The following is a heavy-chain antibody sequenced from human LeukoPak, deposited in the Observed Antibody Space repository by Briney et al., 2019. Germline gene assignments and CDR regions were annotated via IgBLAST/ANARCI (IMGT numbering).Heavy chain of an antibody. Sequence: PSETLSLTCTVSGGPISSYYWSWIRQPAGKGLEWIGHIYTSGSTNYNPSLRSRVTMSVDTSKNLFSLKLSSVTAADTAVYYCAREEDYGSGSYSPNFXYWGXGXXVT. V-gene: IGHV4-4*07. D-gene: IGHD3-10*01. CDR2: IYTSGST. J-gene: IGHJ4*01. CDR1: GGPISSYY. CDR3: AREEDYGSGSYSPNFXY.